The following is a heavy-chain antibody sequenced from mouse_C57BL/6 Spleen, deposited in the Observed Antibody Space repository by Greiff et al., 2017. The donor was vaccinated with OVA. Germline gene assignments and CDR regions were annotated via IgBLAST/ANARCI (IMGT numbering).Heavy chain of an antibody. CDR1: GFTFSDYY. V-gene: IGHV5-16*01. D-gene: IGHD2-4*01. Sequence: EVMLVESKGGLVQPGSSMKLSCTASGFTFSDYYMAWVRQVPEKGLEWVANINYDGSSTYYLDSLKSRFIISRDNAKNILYLQMSSLKSEDTATYYCARRGGYDYDWYFDVWGTGTTVTVSS. CDR3: ARRGGYDYDWYFDV. CDR2: INYDGSST. J-gene: IGHJ1*03.